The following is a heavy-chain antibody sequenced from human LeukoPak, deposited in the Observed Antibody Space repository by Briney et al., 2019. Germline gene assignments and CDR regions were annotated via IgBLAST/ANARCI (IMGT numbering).Heavy chain of an antibody. Sequence: SETLSLTCTVSGGSISSHYWSWIRQPPGKGLEWIGYIYYSGSTNYNPSLKSRVTISVDTSKNQFSLKLSSVTAADTAVYYCARVSRGGYYYYYYYMDVWGKGTTVTVSS. CDR1: GGSISSHY. J-gene: IGHJ6*03. CDR3: ARVSRGGYYYYYYYMDV. D-gene: IGHD2-15*01. V-gene: IGHV4-59*11. CDR2: IYYSGST.